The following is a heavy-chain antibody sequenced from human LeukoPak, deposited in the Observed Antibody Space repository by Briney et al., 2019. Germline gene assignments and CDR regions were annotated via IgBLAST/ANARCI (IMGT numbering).Heavy chain of an antibody. CDR3: AAGSPAAFSPYFDY. J-gene: IGHJ4*02. V-gene: IGHV3-48*04. D-gene: IGHD2-2*01. Sequence: PGGSLRLSCAASGFTFSSYSMNWVRQAPGKGLEWVSYISSSSSTIYYADSVKGRFTISRDNAKNSLYLQMNSLRAEDTAVYYCAAGSPAAFSPYFDYWGQGTLVTVSS. CDR2: ISSSSSTI. CDR1: GFTFSSYS.